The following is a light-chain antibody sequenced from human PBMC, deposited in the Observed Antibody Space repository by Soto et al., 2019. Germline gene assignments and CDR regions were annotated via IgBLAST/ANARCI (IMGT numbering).Light chain of an antibody. Sequence: QSALTQPASVSGSPGQSITISCTGSGSDVGGYNYVSWYQHHPGKAPKLMIYDVSNRPSGVSNRFSGSKSGNTASLTISGLQAEDEAGYYCSSYTSSSTLIFGGGTKLTVL. CDR3: SSYTSSSTLI. V-gene: IGLV2-14*03. CDR2: DVS. J-gene: IGLJ2*01. CDR1: GSDVGGYNY.